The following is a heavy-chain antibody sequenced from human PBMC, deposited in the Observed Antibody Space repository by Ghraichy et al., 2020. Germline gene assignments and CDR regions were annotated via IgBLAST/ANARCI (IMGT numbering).Heavy chain of an antibody. D-gene: IGHD3-10*01. CDR3: ARGSPRGVNPFDY. CDR1: GYTFTGYY. J-gene: IGHJ4*02. CDR2: INPNSGGT. V-gene: IGHV1-2*06. Sequence: ASVKVSCKASGYTFTGYYMHWVRQAPGQGLEWMGRINPNSGGTNYAQKFQGRVTMTRDTSISTAYMELSRLRSDDTAVYYCARGSPRGVNPFDYWGQGTLVTVSS.